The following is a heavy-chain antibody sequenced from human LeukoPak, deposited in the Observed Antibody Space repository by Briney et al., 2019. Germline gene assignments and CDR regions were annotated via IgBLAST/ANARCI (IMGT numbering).Heavy chain of an antibody. J-gene: IGHJ4*02. CDR3: ARLPYDFWSGYLTYYFDY. V-gene: IGHV4-39*01. D-gene: IGHD3-3*01. CDR2: IYYSGST. CDR1: GGSISSSSYY. Sequence: SETLSLTCTVSGGSISSSSYYWGWIRQPPGKGLEWIGSIYYSGSTYYNPSLKSRVTISVDTSKNQFSLKLSSVTAADTAVYYCARLPYDFWSGYLTYYFDYWGQGTLVTVSS.